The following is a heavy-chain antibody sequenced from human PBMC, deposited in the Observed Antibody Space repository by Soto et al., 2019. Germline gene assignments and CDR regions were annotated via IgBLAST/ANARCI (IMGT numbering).Heavy chain of an antibody. J-gene: IGHJ6*02. CDR1: GYTFTGYY. Sequence: ASVKVSCKASGYTFTGYYMHWVRHAPGQGLEWMGWINPNSGGTNYAQKFQGWVTMTRDTSISTAYMELSRLRSDDTAVYYCARDRQGITIFGVVTPYGMDVWGQGTTVTVSS. CDR3: ARDRQGITIFGVVTPYGMDV. CDR2: INPNSGGT. D-gene: IGHD3-3*01. V-gene: IGHV1-2*04.